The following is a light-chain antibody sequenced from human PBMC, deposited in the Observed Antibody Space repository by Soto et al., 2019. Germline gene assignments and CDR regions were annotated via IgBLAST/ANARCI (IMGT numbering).Light chain of an antibody. Sequence: SYELTQPPSVSVAPGQTARLTCGGNNIGSKNVRWYQQKPGQAPLLVIYDDSDRPSGIPERCSGSNSGNMATLTISGVEAGEEADYYCQVWDSISDVVFGGGTKVTVL. CDR1: NIGSKN. J-gene: IGLJ2*01. V-gene: IGLV3-21*02. CDR3: QVWDSISDVV. CDR2: DDS.